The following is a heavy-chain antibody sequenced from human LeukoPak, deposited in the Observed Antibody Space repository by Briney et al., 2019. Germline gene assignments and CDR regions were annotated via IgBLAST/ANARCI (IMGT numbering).Heavy chain of an antibody. J-gene: IGHJ5*02. CDR3: ASHDVYCSSTSCYGQGWFDP. D-gene: IGHD2-2*01. Sequence: ASVKVSCKASGYTFKSYGISWVRQAPGQGLEWMGWISGYNGETNNAQRLQGRVTMTTDTSTSTAYMELSSLRSEDTAVYYCASHDVYCSSTSCYGQGWFDPWGQGTLVTVSS. CDR2: ISGYNGET. V-gene: IGHV1-18*01. CDR1: GYTFKSYG.